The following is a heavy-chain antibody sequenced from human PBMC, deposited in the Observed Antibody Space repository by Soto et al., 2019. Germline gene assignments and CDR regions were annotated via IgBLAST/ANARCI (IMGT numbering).Heavy chain of an antibody. V-gene: IGHV2-5*02. Sequence: QITLKESGPTLVKPTQTLTLTCTFSWFSLSTSGVGVGWIRQPPGKALEWLALIYWDDDKRYSPSLKSSLTINKDTSKKHGVLTMTNMEPVDTATYYCAHRGYYYDSSGYYSAAEYFQHWGQGTLVTVSS. D-gene: IGHD3-22*01. CDR1: WFSLSTSGVG. CDR3: AHRGYYYDSSGYYSAAEYFQH. CDR2: IYWDDDK. J-gene: IGHJ1*01.